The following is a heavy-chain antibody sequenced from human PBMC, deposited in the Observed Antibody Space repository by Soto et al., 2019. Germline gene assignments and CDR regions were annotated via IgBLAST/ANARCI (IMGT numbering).Heavy chain of an antibody. D-gene: IGHD3-3*01. CDR1: GYTFINYD. J-gene: IGHJ6*02. Sequence: ASVKVSCKASGYTFINYDVAWVRRAPGQGLQWMGWISAYNGNTNYAQKLQGRVTMTTDTSTSTAYMELRSLRSDDTAVYYCAREGYYDFWSGSSLGYYYGMDVWGQGTTVTVSS. CDR2: ISAYNGNT. CDR3: AREGYYDFWSGSSLGYYYGMDV. V-gene: IGHV1-18*01.